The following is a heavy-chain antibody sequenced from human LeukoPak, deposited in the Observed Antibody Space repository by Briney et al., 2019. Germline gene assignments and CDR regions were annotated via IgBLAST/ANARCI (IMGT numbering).Heavy chain of an antibody. J-gene: IGHJ3*02. CDR1: GFTFSGYW. CDR2: INSDGSTT. Sequence: PGGSLRLSCAASGFTFSGYWMHWVRQAPGKGLVWVSRINSDGSTTSYADSVKGRFTISRDNAKNTVYLQMHGLRADDTAVYYCARGGYHHGFDIWGQGTMVTVSS. D-gene: IGHD1-14*01. CDR3: ARGGYHHGFDI. V-gene: IGHV3-74*01.